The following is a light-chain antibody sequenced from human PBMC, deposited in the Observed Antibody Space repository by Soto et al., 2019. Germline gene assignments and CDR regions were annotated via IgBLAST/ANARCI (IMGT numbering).Light chain of an antibody. J-gene: IGKJ4*01. CDR2: GAS. CDR1: QSVISN. CDR3: QQYNNWLT. Sequence: EIVMTQSPATLSVSPGERATLYCSASQSVISNLALYQQKPGQAPRLLIYGASTRATGIPARFSGSGSGTEFTLTISSLQSEDFAVYYCQQYNNWLTFGGGTKVDIK. V-gene: IGKV3-15*01.